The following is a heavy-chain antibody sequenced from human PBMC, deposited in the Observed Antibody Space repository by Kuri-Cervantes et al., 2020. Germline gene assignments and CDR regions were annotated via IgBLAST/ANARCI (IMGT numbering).Heavy chain of an antibody. V-gene: IGHV3-11*04. D-gene: IGHD3-10*01. J-gene: IGHJ4*02. Sequence: GESLKISCAASGFTFSDYYMSWIRQAPGKGLEWVSYISSSGSTIYYADSVKGRFTISRDNAKNSLYLQMNSLRDEDTAVYYCARGPPQELWFXXGYYFDYWGQGTLVTVSS. CDR1: GFTFSDYY. CDR3: ARGPPQELWFXXGYYFDY. CDR2: ISSSGSTI.